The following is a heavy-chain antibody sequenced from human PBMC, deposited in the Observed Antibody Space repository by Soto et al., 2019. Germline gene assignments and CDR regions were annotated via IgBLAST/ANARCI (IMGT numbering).Heavy chain of an antibody. CDR1: GFTFDDYA. V-gene: IGHV3-9*01. Sequence: PGGSLRLSCAASGFTFDDYAMHWVRQAPGKGLEWVSGISWNSGSIGYADSVKGRFTISRDNAKNSLYLQMNSLRAEDTALYYCAKGAAPEYYYYYGMDVWGQGTTVTVSS. CDR3: AKGAAPEYYYYYGMDV. J-gene: IGHJ6*02. CDR2: ISWNSGSI.